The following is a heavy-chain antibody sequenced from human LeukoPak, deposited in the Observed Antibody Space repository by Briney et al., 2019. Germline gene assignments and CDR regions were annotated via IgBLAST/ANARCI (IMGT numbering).Heavy chain of an antibody. Sequence: SETLSLTCAVYGGSFSGYYWSWIRQPPGKGLEWIGEINHSGSTNYNPSLKSRVTISVDTSKNQFSLKLSSVTAADTAVYYCARHRRRSYYGSGSYYQMAEYYFDYWGQGTLVTVSS. D-gene: IGHD3-10*01. CDR2: INHSGST. CDR1: GGSFSGYY. CDR3: ARHRRRSYYGSGSYYQMAEYYFDY. V-gene: IGHV4-34*01. J-gene: IGHJ4*02.